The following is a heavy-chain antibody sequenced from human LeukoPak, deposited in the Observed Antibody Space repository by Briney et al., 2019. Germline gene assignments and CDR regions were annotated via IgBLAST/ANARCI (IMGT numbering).Heavy chain of an antibody. Sequence: SETLSLTCTVSGGSISSSSAYGGWIRQPPGKGLEWIGSIYYSKNTYYNPSLKSRVTISADTSKNQFSLTLGSVSATDTAVYYCVSPRGFSYGYFDYWGQGTLVTVSS. D-gene: IGHD5-18*01. CDR2: IYYSKNT. CDR3: VSPRGFSYGYFDY. V-gene: IGHV4-39*01. CDR1: GGSISSSSAY. J-gene: IGHJ4*02.